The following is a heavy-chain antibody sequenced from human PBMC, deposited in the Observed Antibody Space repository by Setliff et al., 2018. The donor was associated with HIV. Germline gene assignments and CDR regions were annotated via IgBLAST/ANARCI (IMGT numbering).Heavy chain of an antibody. CDR2: ITSRSSYM. Sequence: GSLRLSCAASGFPFSSYSMNWVRQAPGKGLEWVSSITSRSSYMYYADSVKGRFTISRDNAKNSLYLQMNSLRAEDTAVYYCARDGYSYGFFDYWGQGTLVTVSS. J-gene: IGHJ4*02. CDR3: ARDGYSYGFFDY. V-gene: IGHV3-21*01. D-gene: IGHD5-18*01. CDR1: GFPFSSYS.